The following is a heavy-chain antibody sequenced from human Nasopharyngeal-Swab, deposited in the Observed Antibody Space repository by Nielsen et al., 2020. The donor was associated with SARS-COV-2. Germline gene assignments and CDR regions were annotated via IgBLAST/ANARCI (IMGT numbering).Heavy chain of an antibody. D-gene: IGHD2-2*01. V-gene: IGHV1-18*01. Sequence: WVRQAPGQGLEWMGWINAYNGNTNYAQKLQGRVTMTTDTSTSTAYMELRSLRSDDTAVYYCASCSSTSCPPKYYYMDVWGKGTTVTVSS. CDR3: ASCSSTSCPPKYYYMDV. J-gene: IGHJ6*03. CDR2: INAYNGNT.